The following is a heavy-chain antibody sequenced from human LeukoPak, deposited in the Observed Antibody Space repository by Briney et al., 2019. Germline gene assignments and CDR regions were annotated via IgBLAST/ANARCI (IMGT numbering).Heavy chain of an antibody. CDR1: GFTVSSNY. D-gene: IGHD5-18*01. Sequence: PGGSLRLSCAASGFTVSSNYMSWVRQAPGKGLEWVSVIYSGSSTHYADSVKGRFTISRDNSKNTLYLQMNSLRAEDTAVYYCARGYSYGPPGYWGQGTLVTVSS. CDR3: ARGYSYGPPGY. J-gene: IGHJ4*02. CDR2: IYSGSST. V-gene: IGHV3-53*01.